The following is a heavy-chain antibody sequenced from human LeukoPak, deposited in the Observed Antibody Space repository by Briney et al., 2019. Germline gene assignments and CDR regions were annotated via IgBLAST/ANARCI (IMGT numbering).Heavy chain of an antibody. CDR1: GFTFSTYS. D-gene: IGHD6-6*01. V-gene: IGHV3-21*01. CDR2: ISSSSSYI. J-gene: IGHJ6*02. Sequence: GGSLRLSCAASGFTFSTYSMNWVRQAPGKGLEWVSFISSSSSYIEYADSVKGRFTISRDNAKNSLYLQMNSLRAEDTAVYYCARVTQVVDYGMDVWGQGTTVTVSS. CDR3: ARVTQVVDYGMDV.